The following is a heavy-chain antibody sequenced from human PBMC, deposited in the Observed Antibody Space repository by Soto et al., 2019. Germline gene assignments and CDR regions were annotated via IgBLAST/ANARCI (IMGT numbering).Heavy chain of an antibody. CDR3: TRGKDILVVGYAVDV. V-gene: IGHV3-9*01. CDR2: ISWNSGTR. J-gene: IGHJ6*02. CDR1: GFTFGDYA. Sequence: EVQLVESGGGLVQPGRSLRLSCIASGFTFGDYAMHWVRQAPGKGLEWVAGISWNSGTRGYADSVEGRFTVSRDDAKNSLYLQMINLSAEDTVFYYCTRGKDILVVGYAVDVWGHGTMVTVSS. D-gene: IGHD2-15*01.